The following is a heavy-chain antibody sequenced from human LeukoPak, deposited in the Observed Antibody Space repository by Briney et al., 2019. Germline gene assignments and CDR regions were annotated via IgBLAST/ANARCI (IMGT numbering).Heavy chain of an antibody. Sequence: SETLSLTCTVSGGSISSYYWSWIRQPAGKGLEWIGRIYTSGSTNYNPSLKSRVTMSVDTSKNQFSLKLSSVTAADTAVYYCARDLNAYCSGGSSYFDYYGMDVWGQGTTVTVSS. D-gene: IGHD2-15*01. CDR1: GGSISSYY. J-gene: IGHJ6*02. V-gene: IGHV4-4*07. CDR3: ARDLNAYCSGGSSYFDYYGMDV. CDR2: IYTSGST.